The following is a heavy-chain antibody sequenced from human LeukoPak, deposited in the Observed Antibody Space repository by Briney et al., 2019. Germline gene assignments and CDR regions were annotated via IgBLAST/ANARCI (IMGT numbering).Heavy chain of an antibody. CDR1: GFTFSSYY. Sequence: GGSLRLSCAASGFTFSSYYMNWVRQAPGRGLEWVSSISSTSSYMYYADSVKGRFTISRDNADNSLYLQMNSLRAEDTAVYYCARGYSSGWSAFDYWGQGTLVTVSS. J-gene: IGHJ4*02. D-gene: IGHD6-19*01. V-gene: IGHV3-21*01. CDR3: ARGYSSGWSAFDY. CDR2: ISSTSSYM.